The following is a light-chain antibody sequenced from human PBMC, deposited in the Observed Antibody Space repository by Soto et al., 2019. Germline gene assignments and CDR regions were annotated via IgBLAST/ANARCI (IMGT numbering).Light chain of an antibody. Sequence: EIVMTQSPATLSVSPGERATLSCRASQSVSSNLAWYQQKPGQAPRLLIYVASTRTTGIPARFSGSGSGTEVTLTISSLQSEDFALYYCQQYNNWPPYTFGQGTKLEIK. CDR3: QQYNNWPPYT. CDR1: QSVSSN. J-gene: IGKJ2*01. CDR2: VAS. V-gene: IGKV3-15*01.